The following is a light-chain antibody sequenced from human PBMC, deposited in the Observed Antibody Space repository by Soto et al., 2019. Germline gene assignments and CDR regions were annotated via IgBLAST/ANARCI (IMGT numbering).Light chain of an antibody. CDR1: QSFVFTNGKTY. Sequence: DVVMTQTPPSLSVTPGQPASISCKSSQSFVFTNGKTYLYWYLQRPGQPPHLLMNEVSIRASGVPDRFSGSGSGTVFTLRISRVEAEDIGVYDCMQAGQLPLTFGGGTRVDI. CDR3: MQAGQLPLT. J-gene: IGKJ4*01. CDR2: EVS. V-gene: IGKV2D-29*01.